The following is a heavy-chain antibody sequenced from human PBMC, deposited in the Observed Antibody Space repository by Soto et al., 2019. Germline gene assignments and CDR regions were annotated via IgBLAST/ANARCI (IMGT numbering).Heavy chain of an antibody. CDR3: AREVTIFGVVIATYGMDV. J-gene: IGHJ6*02. Sequence: QVQLVESGGGVVQPGRSLRLSCAASGFTFSSYGMHWVRQAPGKGLEWVAVISYDGSNKYYADSVKGRFTISRDNSKNTLYLQMNSLRAEDTAVYYCAREVTIFGVVIATYGMDVWGQGTTVTVSS. CDR2: ISYDGSNK. V-gene: IGHV3-30*03. D-gene: IGHD3-3*01. CDR1: GFTFSSYG.